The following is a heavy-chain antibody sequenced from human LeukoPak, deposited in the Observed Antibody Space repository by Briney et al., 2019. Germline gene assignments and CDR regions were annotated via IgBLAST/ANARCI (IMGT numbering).Heavy chain of an antibody. J-gene: IGHJ4*02. Sequence: PGGSLRLSCVASRFTFSSYEMNWVRQAPGKGLEWVSYISSRGTTIYYADSVKGRFTISRDNAKNSLYLEMNSLRDEDTAVYYCAPYGDHFDYWGQGTLVTVSS. CDR3: APYGDHFDY. D-gene: IGHD4-17*01. V-gene: IGHV3-48*03. CDR2: ISSRGTTI. CDR1: RFTFSSYE.